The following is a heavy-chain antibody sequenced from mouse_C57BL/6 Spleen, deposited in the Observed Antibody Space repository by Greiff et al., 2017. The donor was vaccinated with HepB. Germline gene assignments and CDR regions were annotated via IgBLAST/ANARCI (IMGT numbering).Heavy chain of an antibody. CDR1: GYTFTSYW. Sequence: QVQLQQPGAELVRPGSSVKLSCKASGYTFTSYWMHWVKQRPIQGLEWIGNIDPSDSETHYNQKFKDKATLTVDKSSSTAYMQLSSLTSEDSAVYYCARGGHYGSSYFDYWGQGTTLTVSS. CDR3: ARGGHYGSSYFDY. J-gene: IGHJ2*01. CDR2: IDPSDSET. D-gene: IGHD1-1*01. V-gene: IGHV1-52*01.